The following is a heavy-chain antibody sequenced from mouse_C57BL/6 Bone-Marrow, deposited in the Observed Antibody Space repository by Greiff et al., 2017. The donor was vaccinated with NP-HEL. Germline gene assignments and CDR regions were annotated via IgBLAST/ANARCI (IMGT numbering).Heavy chain of an antibody. V-gene: IGHV1-82*01. D-gene: IGHD2-3*01. CDR3: VDGYYVAWFAY. J-gene: IGHJ3*01. CDR2: IYPGDGDT. CDR1: GYAFSSSW. Sequence: VQLQQSGPELVKPGASVKISCKASGYAFSSSWMNWVKQRPGKGLEWIGRIYPGDGDTNYNGKFKGTATLTADKSSSTAYMQLSSLTSEDSAVYFCVDGYYVAWFAYWGQGTLVTVSA.